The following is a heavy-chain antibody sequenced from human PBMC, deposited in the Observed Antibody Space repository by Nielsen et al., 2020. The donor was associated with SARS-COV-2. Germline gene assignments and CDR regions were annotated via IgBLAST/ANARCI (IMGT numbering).Heavy chain of an antibody. J-gene: IGHJ4*02. Sequence: SETLSLTCTVSGGSISTGTYYWRWIRQLPGKGLEWIGYIYYSGNAYYNPSLKSRVTISLDTSKNQFSVKLTSVTAADTAVYYCARAGTMIFGVTHFDYWGQGTLVTVSS. D-gene: IGHD3-3*01. CDR2: IYYSGNA. CDR3: ARAGTMIFGVTHFDY. CDR1: GGSISTGTYY. V-gene: IGHV4-31*03.